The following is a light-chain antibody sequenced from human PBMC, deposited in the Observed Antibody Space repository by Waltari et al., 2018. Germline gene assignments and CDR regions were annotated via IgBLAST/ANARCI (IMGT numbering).Light chain of an antibody. V-gene: IGKV2-30*02. J-gene: IGKJ1*01. CDR3: MQGTHWPPT. CDR1: QTLAHSEGSTY. Sequence: DVVMTQSPLYLPVTLGQPASISCRSSQTLAHSEGSTYLNWFLQRPGQSPRRLIYRVSNRDSGVPDRFSGSGSGTDFTLKISRVEAEDVGVYYCMQGTHWPPTFGQGTRVDIK. CDR2: RVS.